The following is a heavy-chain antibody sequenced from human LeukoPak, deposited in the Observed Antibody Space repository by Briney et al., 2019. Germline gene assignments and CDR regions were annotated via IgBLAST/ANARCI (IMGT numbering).Heavy chain of an antibody. CDR1: GFNFNNYN. CDR2: INQDGSEK. J-gene: IGHJ3*02. Sequence: GGSLRLSCVASGFNFNNYNMNWVRQAPGKGLEWVASINQDGSEKCYVDSVKGRFTISRDNAKNSLYLQMNSLRAEDTALYYCAKGGYYDLDAFDIWGQGTMVTVSS. V-gene: IGHV3-7*03. CDR3: AKGGYYDLDAFDI. D-gene: IGHD1-26*01.